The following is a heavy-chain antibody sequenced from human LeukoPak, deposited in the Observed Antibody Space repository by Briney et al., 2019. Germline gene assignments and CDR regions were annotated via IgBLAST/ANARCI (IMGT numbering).Heavy chain of an antibody. CDR3: ASIAAAGIGFDY. D-gene: IGHD6-13*01. CDR2: INPSGGST. CDR1: GYTFTSYY. Sequence: VASVKVSCKASGYTFTSYYMHWVRQAPGQGLEWMGIINPSGGSTSYAQKFQGRVTMTRDTSTSTVYMELSSLRSEDTAVYYCASIAAAGIGFDYWGQGTLVTVSS. V-gene: IGHV1-46*01. J-gene: IGHJ4*02.